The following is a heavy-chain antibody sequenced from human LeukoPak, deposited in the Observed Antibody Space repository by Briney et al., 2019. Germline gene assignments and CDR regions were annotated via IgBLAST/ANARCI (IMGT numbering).Heavy chain of an antibody. CDR1: GGSISSGGYY. D-gene: IGHD2-8*01. CDR3: ARDRGYAGFSH. CDR2: ICSSGST. J-gene: IGHJ4*02. V-gene: IGHV4-30-4*01. Sequence: SETLSLTCNVSGGSISSGGYYWSWIRRPPGKGLEWIGYICSSGSTYYNPSLKSRVTISVDTSKNHFSLKLSSVTAADTAVYYCARDRGYAGFSHWGQGTLVTVSS.